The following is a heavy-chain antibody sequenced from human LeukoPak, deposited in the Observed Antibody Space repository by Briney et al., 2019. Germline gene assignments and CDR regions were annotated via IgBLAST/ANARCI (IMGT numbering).Heavy chain of an antibody. Sequence: GGSLRLSCAASGFTFSHYYMSWIRQAPGKGLEWVSYISSTSRSTTYADSVKGRFTISRDNAKNTFYLQMNSLRAEDTAAYYCAKGGYCSSSSCYYGWFEPWGQGTLVTVSS. V-gene: IGHV3-11*05. CDR2: ISSTSRST. D-gene: IGHD2-2*01. CDR1: GFTFSHYY. CDR3: AKGGYCSSSSCYYGWFEP. J-gene: IGHJ5*02.